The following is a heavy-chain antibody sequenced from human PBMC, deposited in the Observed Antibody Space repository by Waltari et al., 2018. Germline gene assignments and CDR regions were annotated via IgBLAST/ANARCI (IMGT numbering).Heavy chain of an antibody. V-gene: IGHV3-48*01. D-gene: IGHD6-13*01. CDR1: GFTFSSYS. J-gene: IGHJ4*02. Sequence: EVQLVESGGGLVQPGGSLRLSCAASGFTFSSYSMNWVRQAPGKGLEWVSYISSSSSTRSYADSVKGRFTISRDNAKNSLYLQMNSLRAEDTAVYYCARDRVAAAAIPFDYWGQGTLVTVSS. CDR3: ARDRVAAAAIPFDY. CDR2: ISSSSSTR.